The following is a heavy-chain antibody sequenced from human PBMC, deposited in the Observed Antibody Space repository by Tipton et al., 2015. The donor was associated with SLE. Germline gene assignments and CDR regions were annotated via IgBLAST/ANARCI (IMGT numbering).Heavy chain of an antibody. CDR1: GYNFMAYW. Sequence: VQLVQSGAEVKKPGESLEISCQGSGYNFMAYWIGWVRHVPEKGLEWMGMLYLGDSDTRYSPSLQGQVTISADKSSNTAYLQWSSLKASDTAMYYCARSTAGVAFDYWGQGTLVTVSS. V-gene: IGHV5-51*03. CDR2: LYLGDSDT. D-gene: IGHD2-2*01. CDR3: ARSTAGVAFDY. J-gene: IGHJ4*02.